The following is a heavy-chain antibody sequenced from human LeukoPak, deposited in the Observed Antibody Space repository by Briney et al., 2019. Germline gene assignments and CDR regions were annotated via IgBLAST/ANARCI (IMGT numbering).Heavy chain of an antibody. Sequence: GWSLRLSCAASGFTFSSYGMHWVRQAPGKGLEWVAFIRYDGSNKYYADSVKGRFTISRDNSKNTLYLQMNSLRAEDTSVYYCAIAYCGGDCPVDYWGQGTLVTVSS. D-gene: IGHD2-21*02. J-gene: IGHJ4*02. V-gene: IGHV3-30*02. CDR3: AIAYCGGDCPVDY. CDR2: IRYDGSNK. CDR1: GFTFSSYG.